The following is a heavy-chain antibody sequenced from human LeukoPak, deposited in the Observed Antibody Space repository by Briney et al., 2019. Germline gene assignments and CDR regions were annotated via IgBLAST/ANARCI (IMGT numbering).Heavy chain of an antibody. D-gene: IGHD3-10*01. CDR2: VSGSGGST. J-gene: IGHJ3*01. CDR3: AKRMIRGVNHDAFDL. CDR1: RFTFSRYA. Sequence: GGSLRLSCAASRFTFSRYAMSWARQAPGKGLEWVSAVSGSGGSTYYADSVKGLFTISRDNSKNTLYLQMNSLRAEDTAVYYCAKRMIRGVNHDAFDLWGQGTMVTVSS. V-gene: IGHV3-23*01.